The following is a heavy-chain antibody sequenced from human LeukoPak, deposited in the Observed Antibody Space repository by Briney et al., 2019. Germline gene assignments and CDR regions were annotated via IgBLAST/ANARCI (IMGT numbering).Heavy chain of an antibody. CDR1: GGSISSSSYY. Sequence: SETLSLTCTVSGGSISSSSYYWGWIRQPPGKGLEWIGSIYYSGSTYYNPSLKSRVTISVDTSKNQFSLKLSSVTAADTAVYYCALFYYYYYMDVWGKGTTVTVSS. J-gene: IGHJ6*03. CDR3: ALFYYYYYMDV. CDR2: IYYSGST. V-gene: IGHV4-39*01.